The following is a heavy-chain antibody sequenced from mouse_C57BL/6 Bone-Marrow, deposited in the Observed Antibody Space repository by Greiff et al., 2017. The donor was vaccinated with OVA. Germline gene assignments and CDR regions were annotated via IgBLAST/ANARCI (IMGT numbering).Heavy chain of an antibody. CDR2: INYDGSST. J-gene: IGHJ3*01. Sequence: EVQLVESEGGLVQPGSSMKLSCTASGFTFSDYYMAWVRQVPEKGLEWVANINYDGSSTYYLDSLKSRFIISRDNAKNILYLQMSSLKSEDTATYYCARDGYGGFAYWGQGTLVTVSA. CDR3: ARDGYGGFAY. CDR1: GFTFSDYY. D-gene: IGHD1-1*01. V-gene: IGHV5-16*01.